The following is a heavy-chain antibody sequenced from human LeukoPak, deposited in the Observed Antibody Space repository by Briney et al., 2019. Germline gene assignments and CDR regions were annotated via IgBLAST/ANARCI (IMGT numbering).Heavy chain of an antibody. CDR2: IYYSGST. Sequence: SETLSLTCTVSDGSISSSSYYWGWIRQPPGKGLEWIGTIYYSGSTYYSPSLKSRVAISVDTSKNQFSLKLSSVTAADTAVYYCARIYYYGSGSYLYYFDYWGQGTLVTVSS. D-gene: IGHD3-10*01. J-gene: IGHJ4*02. CDR1: DGSISSSSYY. CDR3: ARIYYYGSGSYLYYFDY. V-gene: IGHV4-39*07.